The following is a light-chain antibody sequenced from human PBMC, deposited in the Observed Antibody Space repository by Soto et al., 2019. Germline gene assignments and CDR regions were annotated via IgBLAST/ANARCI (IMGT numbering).Light chain of an antibody. V-gene: IGKV3-15*01. CDR2: GAS. CDR1: QSVSSN. CDR3: QQYNNWPQT. J-gene: IGKJ1*01. Sequence: EIVMTQSPATLSVSPGERATLSCRASQSVSSNLAWYQQKPGQAPRLLIYGASTRATAFPARFSGSGSGTEFTLTISSLQSEDCAVYYCQQYNNWPQTFGQGTKVEIK.